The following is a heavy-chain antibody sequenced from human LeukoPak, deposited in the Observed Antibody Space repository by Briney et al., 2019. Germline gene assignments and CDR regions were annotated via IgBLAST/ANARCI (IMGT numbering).Heavy chain of an antibody. Sequence: PGGSLRLSCAASGFTFSSYWMSWVRQAPGKGLEWVSYISSSSSTIYYADSVKGRFTISRDNAKNSLYLQMNSLRAEDTAVYYCATGGFNWNDADFDYWGQGTLVTVSS. J-gene: IGHJ4*02. CDR2: ISSSSSTI. CDR1: GFTFSSYW. D-gene: IGHD1-1*01. V-gene: IGHV3-48*01. CDR3: ATGGFNWNDADFDY.